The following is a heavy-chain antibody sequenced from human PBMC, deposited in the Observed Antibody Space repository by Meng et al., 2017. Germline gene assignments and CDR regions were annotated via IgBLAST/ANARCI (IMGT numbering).Heavy chain of an antibody. V-gene: IGHV3-48*03. CDR1: GFTFSTYE. D-gene: IGHD3-22*01. CDR3: ARDVINYDSSGYKSYLGSD. Sequence: GESLKISCAASGFTFSTYEMNWVRQAPGKGLEWVSYISDTGSPIYYADSVKGRFTISRDNAKNSLYLQMNSLRAEDTAVYYCARDVINYDSSGYKSYLGSDWGQGTLVTVSS. J-gene: IGHJ4*02. CDR2: ISDTGSPI.